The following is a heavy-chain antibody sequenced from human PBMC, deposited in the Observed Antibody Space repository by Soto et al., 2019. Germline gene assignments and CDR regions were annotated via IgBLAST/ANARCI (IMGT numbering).Heavy chain of an antibody. J-gene: IGHJ4*02. V-gene: IGHV1-8*01. D-gene: IGHD3-16*01. CDR3: ARVWGTIDY. CDR1: GYTFTNYD. Sequence: QVQLVQSGAEVKKPGASVKVSCKASGYTFTNYDINWVRQATGQGLEWMGWMNPNSGNTGYAQKFQGRITMARDTSTGTAYMELTSRRYDATAVYYCARVWGTIDYWGQGTLVTVSS. CDR2: MNPNSGNT.